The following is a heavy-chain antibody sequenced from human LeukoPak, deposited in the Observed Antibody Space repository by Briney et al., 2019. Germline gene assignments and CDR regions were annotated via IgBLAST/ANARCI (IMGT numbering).Heavy chain of an antibody. V-gene: IGHV3-21*01. CDR3: ARDPGSSNREAYAFDI. J-gene: IGHJ3*02. CDR1: GFTFSSYS. Sequence: TGGSLRLSCAASGFTFSSYSMNWVRQAPGKGLEWVSSISSSSSYIYYADSVKGRFTISRDNAKNSLYLQMNSLRAEDTAVYYCARDPGSSNREAYAFDIWGQGTMVTVSS. D-gene: IGHD6-6*01. CDR2: ISSSSSYI.